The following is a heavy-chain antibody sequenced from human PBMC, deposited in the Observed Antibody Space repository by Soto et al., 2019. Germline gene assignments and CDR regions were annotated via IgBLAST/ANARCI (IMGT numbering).Heavy chain of an antibody. CDR1: GGSISSYY. J-gene: IGHJ5*02. D-gene: IGHD3-10*01. Sequence: SETLSLTCTVSGGSISSYYWSWLRQPPGKGLEWMGYIYYSGSTNYNPSLKSRVTISVDTSKNQFSLKLSSVIAADTAVYYCARAYGKSSNWFDPWGQGTLVTVSS. CDR3: ARAYGKSSNWFDP. V-gene: IGHV4-59*01. CDR2: IYYSGST.